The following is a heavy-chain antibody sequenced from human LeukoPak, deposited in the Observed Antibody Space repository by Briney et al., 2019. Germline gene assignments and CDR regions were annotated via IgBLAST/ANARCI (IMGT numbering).Heavy chain of an antibody. Sequence: GGSLRLSCAASGFTFSSYSMNWVRQAPGKGLEWVSYISSSSSTIYYADSVKGRFTISRDNAKNSLYLKMNSLRDEDTAVYYCASLYGSGSYYNLDAFDIWGQGTMVTVSS. D-gene: IGHD3-10*01. J-gene: IGHJ3*02. CDR3: ASLYGSGSYYNLDAFDI. V-gene: IGHV3-48*02. CDR1: GFTFSSYS. CDR2: ISSSSSTI.